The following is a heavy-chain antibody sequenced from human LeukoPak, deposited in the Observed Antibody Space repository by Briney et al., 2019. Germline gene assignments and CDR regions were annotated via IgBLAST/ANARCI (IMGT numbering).Heavy chain of an antibody. V-gene: IGHV3-30*18. D-gene: IGHD3-10*01. J-gene: IGHJ4*02. CDR1: GFTFSSYG. CDR3: AKALYRGPTSPYDY. Sequence: GRSLRLPCAASGFTFSSYGMHWVRQAPGKGLEWVAVISYDGSNKYYADSVKGRFTISRDNSKNTLYLQMNSLRAEDTAVYYCAKALYRGPTSPYDYWGQGTLVTVSS. CDR2: ISYDGSNK.